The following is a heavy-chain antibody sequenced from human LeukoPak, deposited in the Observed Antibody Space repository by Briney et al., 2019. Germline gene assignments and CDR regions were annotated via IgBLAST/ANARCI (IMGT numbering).Heavy chain of an antibody. CDR2: ISDTGKVV. J-gene: IGHJ4*02. V-gene: IGHV3-23*01. CDR1: GFNFRDFA. Sequence: GGSLRLSCIGSGFNFRDFAMSWVRQVPGRSPEFVSSISDTGKVVFYRDSVRGRATVSRDNSRSTLYLQLSDVRGDDTAVYYCDNGEWWGPGTQVVVSS. D-gene: IGHD3-3*01. CDR3: DNGEW.